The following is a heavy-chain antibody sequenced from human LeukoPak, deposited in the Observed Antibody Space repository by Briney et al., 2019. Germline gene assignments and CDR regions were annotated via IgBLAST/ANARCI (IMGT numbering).Heavy chain of an antibody. J-gene: IGHJ4*02. CDR3: AGAAGGRQEDY. CDR1: GGSFSGYY. CDR2: INHSGST. D-gene: IGHD3-10*01. Sequence: PSETLSLTCAVYGGSFSGYYWSWIRQPPGKGLEWIGEINHSGSTNYNPSLKSRVTISVDTSKNQFSLKLSSVTAADTAVYYCAGAAGGRQEDYWGQGTLVTVSS. V-gene: IGHV4-34*01.